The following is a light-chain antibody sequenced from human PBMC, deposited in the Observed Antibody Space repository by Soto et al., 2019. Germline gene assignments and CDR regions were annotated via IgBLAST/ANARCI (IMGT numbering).Light chain of an antibody. CDR2: DAS. V-gene: IGKV3-15*01. J-gene: IGKJ4*01. CDR1: QSVSSN. CDR3: QQYNDWQVT. Sequence: EIVMTQSPATPSVSPGERATLSCRASQSVSSNLAWYQQKPDQAPRLLIYDASTGVTGIPGRFSGSGSGTEFTLTISSRQSEDFAVYYCQQYNDWQVTFGGGTMLEVK.